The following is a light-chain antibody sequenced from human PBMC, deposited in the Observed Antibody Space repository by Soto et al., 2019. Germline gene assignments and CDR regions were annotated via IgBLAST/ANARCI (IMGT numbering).Light chain of an antibody. CDR2: EFS. V-gene: IGLV2-14*01. J-gene: IGLJ1*01. CDR1: SSDVGGYNY. Sequence: QSALTQPASVYGSPGQSITISCTGTSSDVGGYNYVSWYQQHPGKAPKLMIYEFSNRPSGVSNRFSGSKSGNTASLTISGLQAEDEADYYCSSYTSSSTLFVFGTGTKLTVL. CDR3: SSYTSSSTLFV.